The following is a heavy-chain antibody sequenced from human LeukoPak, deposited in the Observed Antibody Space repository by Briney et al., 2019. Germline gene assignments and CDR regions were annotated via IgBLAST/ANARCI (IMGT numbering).Heavy chain of an antibody. CDR3: ARLDNSGYYHIDY. V-gene: IGHV4-39*01. J-gene: IGHJ4*02. Sequence: PXGKGRKGXGNIFYTGSTYYNPSLKSRVTISVDTSKNQFSLKLSSVTAADTAVYYCARLDNSGYYHIDYWGQGTLVSVSS. D-gene: IGHD3-22*01. CDR2: IFYTGST.